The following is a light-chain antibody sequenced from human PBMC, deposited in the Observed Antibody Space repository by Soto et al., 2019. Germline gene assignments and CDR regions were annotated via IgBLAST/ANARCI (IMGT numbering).Light chain of an antibody. CDR2: DAS. V-gene: IGKV1-5*03. Sequence: DIPMTQSPSTLSASFGDRVTITCRASQSITNCLAWYQQKPGKAPKLLIFDASSLRSGVPSRFSGSGSGTEFTLTISSLQPEDFATYYCQQHNPYSPYTFGQGTKLEIK. CDR3: QQHNPYSPYT. CDR1: QSITNC. J-gene: IGKJ2*01.